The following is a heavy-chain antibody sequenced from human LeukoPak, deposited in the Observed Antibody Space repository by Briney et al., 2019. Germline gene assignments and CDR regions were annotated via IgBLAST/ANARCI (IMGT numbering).Heavy chain of an antibody. CDR2: INSDGSST. D-gene: IGHD3-22*01. CDR3: ARDMDDSSGYAFDY. J-gene: IGHJ4*02. CDR1: GFTFSSYW. V-gene: IGHV3-74*01. Sequence: GGSLRLSCAASGFTFSSYWMHWVRRAPGKGLVWVSRINSDGSSTSNADSVKGRFTISRDNAKNTLYLQMNSLRAEDTAVYYCARDMDDSSGYAFDYWGQGTLVTVSS.